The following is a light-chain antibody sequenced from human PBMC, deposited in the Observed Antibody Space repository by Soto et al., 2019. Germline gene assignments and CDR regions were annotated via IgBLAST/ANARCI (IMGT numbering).Light chain of an antibody. Sequence: QSVLTQPRSVSGSPGQSVTISCTGTSSDVGRYSFVSWYQQHPGKAPKLIIYDVYKRPSGVPDRLSGSKSGNTASLTISGLQAEDETDYYCCSHAGSSVVFGTGTKVTVL. V-gene: IGLV2-11*01. CDR3: CSHAGSSVV. CDR1: SSDVGRYSF. CDR2: DVY. J-gene: IGLJ1*01.